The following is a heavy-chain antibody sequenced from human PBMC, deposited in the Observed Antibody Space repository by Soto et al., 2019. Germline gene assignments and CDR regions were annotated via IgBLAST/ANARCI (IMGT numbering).Heavy chain of an antibody. CDR2: ISAYNGNT. D-gene: IGHD3-3*01. J-gene: IGHJ3*02. CDR3: ARDRYDFWSGLGDAFDI. V-gene: IGHV1-18*01. Sequence: ASVKVSCKASGYTFTSYGISWVRQAPGQGLEWMGWISAYNGNTNYAQKLQGRVTMTTDTSTSTAYMELRSLRSDDTAVYYCARDRYDFWSGLGDAFDIWGQGTMVTVSS. CDR1: GYTFTSYG.